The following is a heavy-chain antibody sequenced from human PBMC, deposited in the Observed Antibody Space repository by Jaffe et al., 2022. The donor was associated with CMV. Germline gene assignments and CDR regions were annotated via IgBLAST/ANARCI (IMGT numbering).Heavy chain of an antibody. D-gene: IGHD2-15*01. CDR1: GGSVSSSSYY. J-gene: IGHJ3*02. CDR3: AREKGYCTGDRCFSSNAFDI. CDR2: IYHSGST. V-gene: IGHV4-39*02. Sequence: QLQLQESGPRLVKSSETVSLTCTVSGGSVSSSSYYWGWIRRPPGKGLEWIASIYHSGSTYYDPSLKSRVTISVDTSKNQFSLNLYSVTAADTAVYYCAREKGYCTGDRCFSSNAFDIWGQGTMVTVSS.